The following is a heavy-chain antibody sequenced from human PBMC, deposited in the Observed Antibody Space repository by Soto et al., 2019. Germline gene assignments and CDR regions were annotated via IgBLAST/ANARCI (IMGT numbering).Heavy chain of an antibody. V-gene: IGHV4-59*08. D-gene: IGHD3-9*01. CDR3: ASHNYDILAGFYNAFAI. Sequence: SETLSLTCAVSGVSISSTYWSWIRQPPGKELEWIAYMYDDIGDTNYNPSLKSRVTLSLDTSKNQFSLKLSSVTAADTAMYYCASHNYDILAGFYNAFAIWGQGIMVTVSS. J-gene: IGHJ3*02. CDR2: MYDDIGDT. CDR1: GVSISSTY.